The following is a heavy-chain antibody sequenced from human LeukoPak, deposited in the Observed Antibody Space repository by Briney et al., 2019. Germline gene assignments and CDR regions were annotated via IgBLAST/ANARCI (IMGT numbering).Heavy chain of an antibody. V-gene: IGHV4-59*01. Sequence: PSETLSFTCTVSGGSISSYYWSWIRQPPGKGLEWIGYIYYSGSTNYNPSLKSRVTISVDTSKNQFSLKLSSVTAADTAVYYCARHSCSGGSCYSDYWGQGTLVTVSS. CDR2: IYYSGST. CDR1: GGSISSYY. J-gene: IGHJ4*02. D-gene: IGHD2-15*01. CDR3: ARHSCSGGSCYSDY.